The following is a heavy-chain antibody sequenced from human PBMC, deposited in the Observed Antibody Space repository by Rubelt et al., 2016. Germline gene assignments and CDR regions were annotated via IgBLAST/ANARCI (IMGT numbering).Heavy chain of an antibody. CDR3: AKDRVGSWFSLDY. D-gene: IGHD6-13*01. CDR1: GFTFSSYA. CDR2: ISGSGGST. V-gene: IGHV3-23*01. J-gene: IGHJ4*02. Sequence: EVQLLESGGGLVQPGGSLRLSCAASGFTFSSYAMSWVRQAPGKGLEWVSAISGSGGSTFYADSEKGRFTISRDNSKNTRYLQMNSLRAEDTAVYYCAKDRVGSWFSLDYRGQGTLVTVST.